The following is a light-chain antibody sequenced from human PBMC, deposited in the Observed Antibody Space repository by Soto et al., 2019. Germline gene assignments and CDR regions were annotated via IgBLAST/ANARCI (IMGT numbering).Light chain of an antibody. CDR2: DAF. Sequence: EIVFTQSPATLSLSPGERATLSCSASQSVNRYLAWYQHRPGQAPRLLIYDAFNRATGVPARFTGSGSGTDFTLTISSLEPEDSAVYYCQQRSNWPPWTFGQGTKVDIK. J-gene: IGKJ1*01. CDR1: QSVNRY. CDR3: QQRSNWPPWT. V-gene: IGKV3-11*01.